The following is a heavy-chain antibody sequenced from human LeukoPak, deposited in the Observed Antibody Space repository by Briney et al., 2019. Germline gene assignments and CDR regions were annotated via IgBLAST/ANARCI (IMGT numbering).Heavy chain of an antibody. D-gene: IGHD2-2*01. V-gene: IGHV4-34*01. CDR3: GRHSHCSSTSCYSYFDY. Sequence: PSETLSLTCAVYGGSFSGYYWSWIRQPPGKGLEWIGEINHSGSTNYNPSLKSRVTISVDTSKNQFSLKLSSVTAADTAVYYCGRHSHCSSTSCYSYFDYWGQGTLVTVSS. CDR2: INHSGST. CDR1: GGSFSGYY. J-gene: IGHJ4*02.